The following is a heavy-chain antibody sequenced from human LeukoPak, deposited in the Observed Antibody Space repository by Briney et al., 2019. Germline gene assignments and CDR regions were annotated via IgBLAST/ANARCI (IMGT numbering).Heavy chain of an antibody. CDR2: IKHDGSEK. V-gene: IGHV3-7*01. J-gene: IGHJ4*02. CDR1: GFIFTNYF. Sequence: GGSLGLSCAASGFIFTNYFMSWGREAPGEGLEWVASIKHDGSEKYYVDPVRGRFTISRDNTMNSLYLQMSSLRAEDTAVYYCATDRGWRNSGYYLYYFEYWGQGTLVTYSS. D-gene: IGHD3-3*01. CDR3: ATDRGWRNSGYYLYYFEY.